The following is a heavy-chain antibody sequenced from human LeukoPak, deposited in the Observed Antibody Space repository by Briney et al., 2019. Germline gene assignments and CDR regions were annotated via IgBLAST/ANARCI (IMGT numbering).Heavy chain of an antibody. Sequence: PAATLSLTCSVSGDSISSRNWWTWVRQTPEKGLEWIGEIYHTGSTNYNPSVESRVTISVDTSKNQFSLKLSSVTAADTAVYYCARCPSGWFPYYFDVWGKGTTVSISS. V-gene: IGHV4-4*02. D-gene: IGHD6-19*01. CDR2: IYHTGST. CDR3: ARCPSGWFPYYFDV. J-gene: IGHJ6*04. CDR1: GDSISSRNW.